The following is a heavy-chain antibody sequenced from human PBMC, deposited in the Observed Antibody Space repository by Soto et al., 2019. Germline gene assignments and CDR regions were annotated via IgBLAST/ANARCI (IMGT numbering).Heavy chain of an antibody. CDR2: TYYTWST. CDR1: GGSISSFY. J-gene: IGHJ4*02. CDR3: ARVMYGSGSYLPTFGY. D-gene: IGHD3-10*01. V-gene: IGHV4-59*01. Sequence: QVQLQESGPGLVKPSETLSLNCTVSGGSISSFYWSWIRQSPGKGLEWIGYTYYTWSTVYNPSLNSRVTISLGPSKPQFSPKLRSVTAADTAVYYCARVMYGSGSYLPTFGYWGQGTLVPVSS.